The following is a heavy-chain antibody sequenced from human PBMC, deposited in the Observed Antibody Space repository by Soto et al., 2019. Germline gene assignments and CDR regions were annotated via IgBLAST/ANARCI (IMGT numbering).Heavy chain of an antibody. J-gene: IGHJ4*02. CDR1: GFTFSSYW. V-gene: IGHV3-7*02. CDR2: IKQDGSEK. CDR3: ACGQFSYYDGCDRLDY. Sequence: GGSLRLSCAASGFTFSSYWMSWLRQAPWKGLEWVANIKQDGSEKYYVDSVKGRFTISRDNAKNSLYLQMNSLRAEDTAVYYCACGQFSYYDGCDRLDYRGQGTLVTVSS. D-gene: IGHD3-10*01.